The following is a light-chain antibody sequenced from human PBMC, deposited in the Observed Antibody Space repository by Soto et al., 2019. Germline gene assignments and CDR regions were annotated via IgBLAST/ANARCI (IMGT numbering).Light chain of an antibody. CDR1: QSLSSNY. Sequence: EIVLTQSPGNLSLSPGERATLSCRASQSLSSNYLAWHQQKTGQAPRLLIYGASSRATGIPDRFSGSGSGTDFTLTITRLEPEDFAVYYCQQYYTSPRTFRQGSKVDIK. V-gene: IGKV3-20*01. CDR2: GAS. J-gene: IGKJ1*01. CDR3: QQYYTSPRT.